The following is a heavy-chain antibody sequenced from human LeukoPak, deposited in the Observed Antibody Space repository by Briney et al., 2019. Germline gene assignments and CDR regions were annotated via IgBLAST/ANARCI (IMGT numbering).Heavy chain of an antibody. CDR1: GFTFSSYS. Sequence: PGGSLRLSCAASGFTFSSYSMNWVRQAPGKGLEWVSSISSSTSYIYYVASVKGRFTISRDNAKSSLYLQMNSLRAEDTAVYYCARDWVTGGYGFDYWGQGTLVTVSS. CDR2: ISSSTSYI. V-gene: IGHV3-21*01. D-gene: IGHD2-8*02. J-gene: IGHJ4*02. CDR3: ARDWVTGGYGFDY.